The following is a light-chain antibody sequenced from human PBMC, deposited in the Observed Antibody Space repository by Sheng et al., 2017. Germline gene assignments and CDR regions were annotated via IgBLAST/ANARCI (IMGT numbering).Light chain of an antibody. V-gene: IGKV3-15*01. J-gene: IGKJ4*01. CDR1: QSVGSN. CDR2: GAS. Sequence: EIVMTQSPATLSVSPGERATLSCRASQSVGSNLAWYQQKPGQAPRLLIYGASTRATGIPARFSGSGSGTEFTLTISSLQSEDFADYYCQRYNDWPLTFGGGTKVEIK. CDR3: QRYNDWPLT.